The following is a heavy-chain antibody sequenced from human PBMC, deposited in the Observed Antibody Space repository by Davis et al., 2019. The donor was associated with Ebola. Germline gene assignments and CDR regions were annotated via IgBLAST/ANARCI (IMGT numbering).Heavy chain of an antibody. CDR1: GFTFSSYW. V-gene: IGHV3-7*03. D-gene: IGHD5-12*01. Sequence: GESLKISCAASGFTFSSYWMSWVRQAPGKGLEWVANIKQDGSEKYYVDSVKGRFTISRDNAKNSLYLQMNSLRAEDTALYYCAKGGGYSGYAGRGGMDVWGQGTTVTVSS. J-gene: IGHJ6*02. CDR2: IKQDGSEK. CDR3: AKGGGYSGYAGRGGMDV.